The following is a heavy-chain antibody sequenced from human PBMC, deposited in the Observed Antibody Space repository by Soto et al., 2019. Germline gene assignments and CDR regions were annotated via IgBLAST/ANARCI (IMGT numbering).Heavy chain of an antibody. J-gene: IGHJ4*02. V-gene: IGHV3-30*04. CDR1: GFTFSSYA. CDR2: ISYDGRIK. D-gene: IGHD6-19*01. CDR3: ARDHAPVAGTSLPGY. Sequence: PGGSLRLSCAASGFTFSSYAMHCVRQAPGKGLEWVALISYDGRIKYYAESVRGRLSISRDNSKNMVYLQMNSLRTEDTAVYYCARDHAPVAGTSLPGYWSQGTLVTVSS.